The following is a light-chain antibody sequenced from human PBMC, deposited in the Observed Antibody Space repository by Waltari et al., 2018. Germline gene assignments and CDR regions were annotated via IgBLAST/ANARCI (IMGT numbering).Light chain of an antibody. CDR3: QQHDNLPLLT. J-gene: IGKJ4*01. Sequence: DIQMTQSPSSLSASVGDRVTITCQASQDISNYLNWYQQKPGKAPKLLTYDASNLETGVPSRFSGSGSGTDFTFTISSLQPEDIATYYCQQHDNLPLLTFGGGTKVEIK. CDR1: QDISNY. V-gene: IGKV1-33*01. CDR2: DAS.